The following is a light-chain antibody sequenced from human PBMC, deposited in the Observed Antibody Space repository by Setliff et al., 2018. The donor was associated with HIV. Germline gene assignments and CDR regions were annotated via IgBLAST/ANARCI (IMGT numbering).Light chain of an antibody. CDR3: CSYAGSNTFV. V-gene: IGLV2-23*02. CDR1: SSDVGSYNF. J-gene: IGLJ1*01. CDR2: EVT. Sequence: QSVLTQPASVSGSPGQPITISCTGTSSDVGSYNFVSWYQQHPGKAPRLMIYEVTKRPSGVSNRFSGSKSGNTASLTISGLQSEDDADYYCCSYAGSNTFVFGTGTKVTVL.